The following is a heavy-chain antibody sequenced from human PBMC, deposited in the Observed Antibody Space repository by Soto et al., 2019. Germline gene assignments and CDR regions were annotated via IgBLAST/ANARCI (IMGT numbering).Heavy chain of an antibody. CDR3: ARVGYDFWSGQHCFDP. Sequence: QVQLQESCPGLVKPSQTLSLTCTFSGGSISSGDYYWSWIRQPPGKGLEWIGYIYYSGSTYYNPFLKNRVNIAVDTSKNQFSLKLSSVTAADTAVYYCARVGYDFWSGQHCFDPWGQGTLVTVSS. V-gene: IGHV4-30-4*01. CDR1: GGSISSGDYY. J-gene: IGHJ5*02. D-gene: IGHD3-3*01. CDR2: IYYSGST.